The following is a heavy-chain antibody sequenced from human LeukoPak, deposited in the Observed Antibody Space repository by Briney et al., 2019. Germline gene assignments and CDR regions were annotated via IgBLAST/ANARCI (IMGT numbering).Heavy chain of an antibody. CDR3: ARDSGHCSSTSCYILTGT. D-gene: IGHD2-2*02. Sequence: ASVKVSCKASGGTFSSYAISWVRQAPGQGLEWMGGIIPIFGTANYAQKFQGRVTITTDESTSTAYMELSGLRSEDTAVYYCARDSGHCSSTSCYILTGTWGQGTLVTVSS. CDR2: IIPIFGTA. J-gene: IGHJ4*02. CDR1: GGTFSSYA. V-gene: IGHV1-69*05.